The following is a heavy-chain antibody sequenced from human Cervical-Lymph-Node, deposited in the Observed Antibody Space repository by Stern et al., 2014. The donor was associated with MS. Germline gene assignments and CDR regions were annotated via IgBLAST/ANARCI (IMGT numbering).Heavy chain of an antibody. CDR3: ARASWFGELSFDS. CDR1: GGSISSGDHQ. Sequence: QVQLQQWGPGLVKPSRTLSLTCTVSGGSISSGDHQWTWIRQPPGKGLEWIGYILNSGSSYSKPSLKSRVIISIDTSRNQFSLKVNSVTAADTAVYYCARASWFGELSFDSWGQGSLVTVSS. J-gene: IGHJ4*02. CDR2: ILNSGSS. V-gene: IGHV4-30-4*01. D-gene: IGHD3-10*01.